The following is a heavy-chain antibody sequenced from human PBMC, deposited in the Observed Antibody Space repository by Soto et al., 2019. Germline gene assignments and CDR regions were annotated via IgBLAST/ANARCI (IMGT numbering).Heavy chain of an antibody. Sequence: PSEPLCHPRAVDGGTCGDYYCRWIRKTQGKGLEWIGEINHSGSTNYNPSLKSRVTISVDTSKNQFPLKLSSVTAADTAVYYCARYVFYYGSGSYPKAAPFDPWCQGTLVTVS. V-gene: IGHV4-34*01. CDR2: INHSGST. J-gene: IGHJ5*02. D-gene: IGHD3-10*01. CDR3: ARYVFYYGSGSYPKAAPFDP. CDR1: GGTCGDYY.